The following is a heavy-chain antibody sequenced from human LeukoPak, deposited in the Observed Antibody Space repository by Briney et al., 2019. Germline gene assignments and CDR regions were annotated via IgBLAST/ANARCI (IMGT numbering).Heavy chain of an antibody. CDR3: ARDLQYYDILTGKQQWDYFAY. CDR2: ISSSSSYI. D-gene: IGHD3-9*01. CDR1: GFTFSSYS. Sequence: PGGSLRLSCAASGFTFSSYSMNWVRQAPGKGLEWVSSISSSSSYIYYADSVKGRFTISRDNAKNSLYLQMNSLRAEDTAVYYCARDLQYYDILTGKQQWDYFAYWGQGTLVTVSS. J-gene: IGHJ4*02. V-gene: IGHV3-21*01.